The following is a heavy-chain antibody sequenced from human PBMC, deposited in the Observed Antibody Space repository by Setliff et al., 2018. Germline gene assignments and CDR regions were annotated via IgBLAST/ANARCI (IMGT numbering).Heavy chain of an antibody. CDR2: IYSSGST. D-gene: IGHD2-2*01. CDR1: GASISNHY. CDR3: AREPTRTGGFYYLDV. J-gene: IGHJ6*03. Sequence: PSETLSLTCSVSGASISNHYWSWIRQPPGKGLEWIGYIYSSGSTNYNPSLKSRVAISRDTSTNQLSLELRSVTAADTAVYYCAREPTRTGGFYYLDVWGEGTTVTVSS. V-gene: IGHV4-4*08.